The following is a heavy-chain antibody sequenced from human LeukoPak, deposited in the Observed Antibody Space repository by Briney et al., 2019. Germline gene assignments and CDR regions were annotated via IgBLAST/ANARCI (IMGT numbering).Heavy chain of an antibody. Sequence: PSETLSLTCTVSGGSISSSSYYWGWIRQPPGKGLEGIGSIYYSGSTYYNPSLKSQVTISVDTAKNQFSLNLSSVTAADTAVYYCARTTGRYCSSTSCYQAMFDPWGQGTLVTVSS. D-gene: IGHD2-2*01. CDR1: GGSISSSSYY. CDR2: IYYSGST. J-gene: IGHJ5*02. V-gene: IGHV4-39*01. CDR3: ARTTGRYCSSTSCYQAMFDP.